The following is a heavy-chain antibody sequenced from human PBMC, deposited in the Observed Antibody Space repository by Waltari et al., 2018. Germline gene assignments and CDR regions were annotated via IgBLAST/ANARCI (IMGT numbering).Heavy chain of an antibody. D-gene: IGHD3-16*01. V-gene: IGHV3-74*01. J-gene: IGHJ4*02. CDR1: GVAVSGYALYRLLQATARGRG. Sequence: VRLVESGGGLVQPGRLPSCARAATGVAVSGYALYRLLQATARGRGLLGVRQAPGKGMVWVPRSNRGGSSTSYADFVKGRFTISRDNAKNTLYLQMNSLRAEDTAVYYCARNSKDWRSDGGLDYWGQGTLVTVSS. CDR3: ARNSKDWRSDGGLDY. CDR2: SNRGGSST.